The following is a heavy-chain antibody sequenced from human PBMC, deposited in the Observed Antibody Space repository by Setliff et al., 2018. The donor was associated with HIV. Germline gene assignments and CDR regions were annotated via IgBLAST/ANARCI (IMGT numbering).Heavy chain of an antibody. CDR3: ARDSHCSGPSCYSGGQFFDY. D-gene: IGHD2-15*01. CDR2: SIPVFGTV. J-gene: IGHJ4*02. CDR1: GYTFTSYA. V-gene: IGHV1-69*13. Sequence: SVKVSCKASGYTFTSYAFSWVRQAPGQGFEWMGGSIPVFGTVNYAQKFLGRATITADESTNTSYMELTSLRSEDTAVYFCARDSHCSGPSCYSGGQFFDYWGQGTLVTVSS.